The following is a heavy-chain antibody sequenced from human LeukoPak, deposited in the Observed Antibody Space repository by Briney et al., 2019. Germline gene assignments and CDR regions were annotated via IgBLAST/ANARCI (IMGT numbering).Heavy chain of an antibody. V-gene: IGHV4-59*08. J-gene: IGHJ4*02. CDR1: GFTFSNAW. Sequence: GSLRLSCAASGFTFSNAWMSWMRQSPGKGLEWIGYIYYSGSTNYNPSLKSRVTMSLDTSKNQFSLQLSSVTAADTAVYYCASTDWNYARWGQGTLVTVSS. D-gene: IGHD1-7*01. CDR2: IYYSGST. CDR3: ASTDWNYAR.